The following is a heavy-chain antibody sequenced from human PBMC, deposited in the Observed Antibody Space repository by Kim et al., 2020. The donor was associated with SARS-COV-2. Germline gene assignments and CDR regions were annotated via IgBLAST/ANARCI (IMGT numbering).Heavy chain of an antibody. CDR3: ARARGTTVNNGVYYFDY. CDR2: IYYSGST. V-gene: IGHV4-59*13. J-gene: IGHJ4*02. Sequence: SETLSLTCTVSGGSISSYYWSWIRQPPGKGLEWIGYIYYSGSTNYNPSLKSRVTISVDTSKNQFSLKLSSVTAADTAVYYCARARGTTVNNGVYYFDYWGQGTLVTVSS. D-gene: IGHD4-4*01. CDR1: GGSISSYY.